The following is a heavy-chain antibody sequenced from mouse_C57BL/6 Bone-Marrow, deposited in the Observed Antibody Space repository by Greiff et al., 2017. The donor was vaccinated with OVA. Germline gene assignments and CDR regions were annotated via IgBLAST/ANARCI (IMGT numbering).Heavy chain of an antibody. V-gene: IGHV1-15*01. CDR3: ARGCRNYDSMDY. Sequence: VQLQQSGAELVRPGASVTLSCKASGYTFTDYGMHWVKQTPVHGLEWIGGIDPESGGTDYNQKFKGKAILTADKSSSTAYMELRSLTSEDSAVYYCARGCRNYDSMDYWGRGTSVTVSS. D-gene: IGHD3-3*01. J-gene: IGHJ4*01. CDR1: GYTFTDYG. CDR2: IDPESGGT.